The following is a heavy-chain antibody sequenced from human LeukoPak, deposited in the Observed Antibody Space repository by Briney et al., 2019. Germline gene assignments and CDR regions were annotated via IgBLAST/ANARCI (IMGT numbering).Heavy chain of an antibody. J-gene: IGHJ4*02. CDR1: GFTFSSYA. Sequence: GGSLRLSCAASGFTFSSYAMHWVRQAPGKGLEWVAVISYDGSNKYYADSVKGRFTISRDNSKNTLYLQMNSLRAEDTAVYYCARDPTYYYDSSGYYWDYWGQGTLVTVSS. CDR2: ISYDGSNK. V-gene: IGHV3-30*04. CDR3: ARDPTYYYDSSGYYWDY. D-gene: IGHD3-22*01.